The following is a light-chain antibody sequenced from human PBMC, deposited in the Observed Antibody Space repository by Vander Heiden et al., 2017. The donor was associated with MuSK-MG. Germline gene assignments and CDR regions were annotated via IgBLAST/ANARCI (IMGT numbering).Light chain of an antibody. CDR2: AAS. V-gene: IGKV1-39*01. CDR3: QQSYSTPWT. Sequence: IPMTPSPSSLSASVGDRVTITCRASQSISSYLNWYQQKPGKAPKLLIYAASSLQSGVPSRFSGSGSGTDFTLTISSLQPEDFATYYCQQSYSTPWTFGQGTKVEIK. CDR1: QSISSY. J-gene: IGKJ1*01.